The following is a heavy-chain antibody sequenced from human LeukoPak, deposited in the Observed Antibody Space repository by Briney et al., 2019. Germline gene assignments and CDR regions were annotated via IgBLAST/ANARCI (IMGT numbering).Heavy chain of an antibody. J-gene: IGHJ3*02. V-gene: IGHV4-61*01. CDR1: GGSVSSGNYY. Sequence: SETLSLTCTASGGSVSSGNYYWSWIRQPPGRGLEWIAYIHFSGTANYNPSLKSRVTISVDTSKNQFSLRLNSVTAADTAVYYCARVKAAGDAFDIRGQGTMVTVSS. CDR2: IHFSGTA. D-gene: IGHD6-25*01. CDR3: ARVKAAGDAFDI.